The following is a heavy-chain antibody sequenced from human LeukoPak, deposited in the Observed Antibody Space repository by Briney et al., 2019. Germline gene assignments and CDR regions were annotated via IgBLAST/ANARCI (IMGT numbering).Heavy chain of an antibody. D-gene: IGHD3-9*01. Sequence: SETLSLTCVVSGGSISSYNWWSWVRQPPGKGLEWIGEIDLGGGSTYNPSLKSRVTISVDKSKNQFSLKLSSVTAADTAVYYCARIYYDILTGYYRLDYWGQGTLVTVSS. J-gene: IGHJ4*02. V-gene: IGHV4/OR15-8*01. CDR3: ARIYYDILTGYYRLDY. CDR2: IDLGGGS. CDR1: GGSISSYNW.